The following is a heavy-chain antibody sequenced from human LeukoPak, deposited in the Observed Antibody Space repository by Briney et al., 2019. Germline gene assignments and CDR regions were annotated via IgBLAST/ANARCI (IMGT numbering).Heavy chain of an antibody. CDR2: INHSGST. CDR3: ARGRSERVTIFGVVSARFDP. J-gene: IGHJ5*02. V-gene: IGHV4-34*01. CDR1: GGSFSGYY. Sequence: PSETLSLTCAVYGGSFSGYYWSWIRQPPGKGLEWIGEINHSGSTNYIPSLKSRVTISVDTSKNQFSLKLSSVTAADTAVYYCARGRSERVTIFGVVSARFDPWGQGTLVTVSS. D-gene: IGHD3-3*01.